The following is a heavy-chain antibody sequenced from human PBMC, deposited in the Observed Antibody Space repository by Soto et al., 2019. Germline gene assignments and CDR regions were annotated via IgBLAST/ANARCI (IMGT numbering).Heavy chain of an antibody. V-gene: IGHV4-31*03. CDR1: GSSLHNVAFN. CDR2: IYCTGIT. J-gene: IGHJ5*02. CDR3: ARDGSSTANWLDP. Sequence: TLSLSCTASGSSLHNVAFNWARLPQKTGKGLAWIGYIYCTGITYYNPSLGSRVNFSVDTTKKQFSQELTSVTAEDAAVYYCARDGSSTANWLDPWGQGLLVTVSS. D-gene: IGHD2-2*01.